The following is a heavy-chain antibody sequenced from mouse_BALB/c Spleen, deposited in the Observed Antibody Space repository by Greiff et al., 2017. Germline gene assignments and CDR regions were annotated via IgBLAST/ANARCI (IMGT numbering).Heavy chain of an antibody. CDR3: AREGGYGYGAY. V-gene: IGHV3-2*02. Sequence: DVQLQESGPGLVKPSQSLSLTCTVTGYSITSDYAWNWIRQFPGNKLEWMGYISYSGSTSYNPSLKSRISITRDTSKNQFFLQLNSVTTEDTATYYCAREGGYGYGAYWGQGTLVTVSA. D-gene: IGHD2-2*01. CDR2: ISYSGST. CDR1: GYSITSDYA. J-gene: IGHJ3*01.